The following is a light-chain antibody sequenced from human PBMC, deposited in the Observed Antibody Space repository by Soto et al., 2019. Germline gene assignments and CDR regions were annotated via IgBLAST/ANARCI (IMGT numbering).Light chain of an antibody. CDR3: QQYDDLPIT. V-gene: IGKV1-33*01. CDR2: DAS. J-gene: IGKJ5*01. Sequence: DIQMTQSPSAMSASVGDRVTITGQASQDIDKFLNWYQQKPGKAPKLLIDDASNLETGVPSRFSGSGSRTHFTFTISSLQPEDIATYYCQQYDDLPITFGQGTRLEIK. CDR1: QDIDKF.